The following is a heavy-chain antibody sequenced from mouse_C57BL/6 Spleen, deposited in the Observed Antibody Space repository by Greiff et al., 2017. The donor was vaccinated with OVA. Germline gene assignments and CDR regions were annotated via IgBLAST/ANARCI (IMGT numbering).Heavy chain of an antibody. V-gene: IGHV3-6*01. CDR3: AGRNYGNSYFDY. Sequence: ESGPGLVKPSQSLSLTCSVTGYSITSGYYWNWIRQSPGNKLEWMGYISYDGSNNYNPSLKNRISITRDTSKNQSFLKLITMTTEDEATYYCAGRNYGNSYFDYWGQGTTLTVSS. CDR1: GYSITSGYY. CDR2: ISYDGSN. D-gene: IGHD2-1*01. J-gene: IGHJ2*01.